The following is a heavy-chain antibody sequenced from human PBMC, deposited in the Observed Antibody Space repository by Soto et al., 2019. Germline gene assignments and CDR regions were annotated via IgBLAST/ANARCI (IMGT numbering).Heavy chain of an antibody. D-gene: IGHD1-7*01. CDR2: LFSGGST. CDR1: GFTVSSNY. Sequence: PGGSLRLSCAASGFTVSSNYMSWVRQAPGKGLEWVSVLFSGGSTYYADSVKGRFTISRDNSKNTLYLQMNSLRVEDMAIYYCARVGTVHSYYFDYWGQGTLVTVSS. V-gene: IGHV3-53*01. CDR3: ARVGTVHSYYFDY. J-gene: IGHJ4*02.